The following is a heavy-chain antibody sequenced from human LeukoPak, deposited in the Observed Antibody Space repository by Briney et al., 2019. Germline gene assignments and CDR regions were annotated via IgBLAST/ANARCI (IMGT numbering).Heavy chain of an antibody. CDR2: ISSSGSTI. CDR3: ARGYRGGSYFFDY. D-gene: IGHD1-26*01. V-gene: IGHV3-48*03. Sequence: PGGSLRLSCAASGFTFSSYEMNWVRQAPGKGLEWVSYISSSGSTIYYADSVKGRFTISRDNAKNSLYLQMNSLRAEDTALHYCARGYRGGSYFFDYWGQGTLVTVSS. J-gene: IGHJ4*02. CDR1: GFTFSSYE.